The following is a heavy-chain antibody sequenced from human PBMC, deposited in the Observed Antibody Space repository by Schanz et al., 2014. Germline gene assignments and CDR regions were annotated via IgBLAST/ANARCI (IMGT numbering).Heavy chain of an antibody. V-gene: IGHV3-23*01. Sequence: DVHLLESGGGLVQPGGSLRLSCAASEFTFSTDAMSWVRQAPGKGLEWLSVISASGGDTYYADSVKGRFTISRDNSKNTLYLQMNSLRAEDTAVYYCAKDRSWDYDSSGYFDYWGQGTLXTVSS. CDR3: AKDRSWDYDSSGYFDY. D-gene: IGHD3-22*01. CDR2: ISASGGDT. J-gene: IGHJ4*02. CDR1: EFTFSTDA.